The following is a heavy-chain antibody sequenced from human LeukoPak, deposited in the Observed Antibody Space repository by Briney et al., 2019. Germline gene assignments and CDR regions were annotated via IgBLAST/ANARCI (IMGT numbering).Heavy chain of an antibody. D-gene: IGHD3-22*01. CDR2: IKRKADGGTT. CDR1: GFTFSSYA. J-gene: IGHJ4*02. CDR3: TTGPALSGYYAFDY. V-gene: IGHV3-15*01. Sequence: PGGSLRLSCAASGFTFSSYAMSWVRQAPGKGLEWVGRIKRKADGGTTDYAAPVKDRFSLSRDDSKNTLYLQMNSLKTEDTGVYYCTTGPALSGYYAFDYWGQGTLVTVSS.